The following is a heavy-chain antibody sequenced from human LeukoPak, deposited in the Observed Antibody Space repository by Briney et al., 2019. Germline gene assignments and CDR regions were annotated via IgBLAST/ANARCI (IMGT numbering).Heavy chain of an antibody. CDR3: ARELLGYCSSTSCYTRGIDY. J-gene: IGHJ4*02. CDR1: GFTFSDYY. D-gene: IGHD2-2*02. CDR2: ISSSGSTI. V-gene: IGHV3-11*04. Sequence: GGSLRLSCAASGFTFSDYYMSWIRQAPGKGLEWVSYISSSGSTIYYADSVKGRFTISRDNAKNSLYLQLNSLRAEDTAVYYCARELLGYCSSTSCYTRGIDYWGQGTLVTVSS.